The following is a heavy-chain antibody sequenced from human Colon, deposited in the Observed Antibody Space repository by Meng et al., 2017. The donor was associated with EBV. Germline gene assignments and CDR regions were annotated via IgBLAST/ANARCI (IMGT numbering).Heavy chain of an antibody. J-gene: IGHJ2*01. Sequence: QLELQELAPRLVKPSRTLSPTCTVPGGSVRSYYWNWIRQPPENGLEWIGQISHNGSTNYNPSLKSRVTILVDTSKNEFSLKVSSVTAADTAVYYCAKRNGWHHSPIYWHFDLWGRGTLVTVSS. D-gene: IGHD5-24*01. CDR1: GGSVRSYY. CDR2: ISHNGST. V-gene: IGHV4-59*02. CDR3: AKRNGWHHSPIYWHFDL.